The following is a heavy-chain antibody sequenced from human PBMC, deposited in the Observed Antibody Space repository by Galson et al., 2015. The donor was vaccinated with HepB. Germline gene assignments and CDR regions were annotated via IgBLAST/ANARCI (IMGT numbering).Heavy chain of an antibody. CDR1: GFTFSSYG. J-gene: IGHJ4*02. Sequence: SLRLSCAASGFTFSSYGMHWVRQAPGKGLEWVAVIWYDRSNKYYADSVKGRFTISRDNSKNTLYLQMNSLRAEDTAVYYCARDLRGSSAYYFDYWGQGALVTVSS. D-gene: IGHD6-13*01. V-gene: IGHV3-33*01. CDR3: ARDLRGSSAYYFDY. CDR2: IWYDRSNK.